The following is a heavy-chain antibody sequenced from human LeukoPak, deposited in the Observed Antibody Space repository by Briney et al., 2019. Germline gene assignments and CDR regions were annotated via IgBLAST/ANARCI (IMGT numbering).Heavy chain of an antibody. Sequence: PSETLSLTCTVSGGSISSGSYYWSWIRQPAGKGLEWIGRIYTSGSTNYNPSLKSRVTISVDTSKNQFSLKLSSVTAADTAVYYCARERVRHHMVRGVSLWFDPWGQGTLVTVSS. D-gene: IGHD3-10*01. CDR1: GGSISSGSYY. V-gene: IGHV4-61*02. CDR2: IYTSGST. J-gene: IGHJ5*02. CDR3: ARERVRHHMVRGVSLWFDP.